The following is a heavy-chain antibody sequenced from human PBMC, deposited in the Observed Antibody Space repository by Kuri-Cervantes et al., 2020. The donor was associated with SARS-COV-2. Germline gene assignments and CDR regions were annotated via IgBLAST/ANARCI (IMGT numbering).Heavy chain of an antibody. Sequence: GESPKISRKGSGYIFTSYWIGWVRHMPGKVLEWLGIIYPGDSYTRYSPSFQGQFTISADKSISTAYLQWSRLKASDTAIYYCARLGNIWFGELLTPLPDQWGQGTLVTVSS. CDR2: IYPGDSYT. J-gene: IGHJ4*02. D-gene: IGHD3-10*01. CDR3: ARLGNIWFGELLTPLPDQ. V-gene: IGHV5-51*01. CDR1: GYIFTSYW.